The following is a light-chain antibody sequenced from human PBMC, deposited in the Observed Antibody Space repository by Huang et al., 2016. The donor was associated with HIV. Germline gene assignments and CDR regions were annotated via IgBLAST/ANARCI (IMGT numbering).Light chain of an antibody. CDR2: GAS. V-gene: IGKV3D-15*01. Sequence: EIVMTQSPATLSVSPGERATLSCRVSQGGSNNIAWYQQQPGQTPRLLLHGASTRAPGIAAKFSCRGSGTDFTLTITSLQPEDSAVYYCQHYNNWPPWTFGPGTQVEI. J-gene: IGKJ1*01. CDR1: QGGSNN. CDR3: QHYNNWPPWT.